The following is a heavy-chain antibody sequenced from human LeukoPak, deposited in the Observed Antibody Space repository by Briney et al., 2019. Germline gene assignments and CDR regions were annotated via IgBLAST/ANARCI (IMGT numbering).Heavy chain of an antibody. Sequence: SETLSLTCAVYGGSFSGYYWSWIRQPPGKGLEWIGEINHSGSTNYNPSLKSRVTISVDTSKNQFSLKLSSVTAADTAVYYCARAPKWLVLEYYFDYWGQGTLVTVSS. J-gene: IGHJ4*02. CDR2: INHSGST. CDR1: GGSFSGYY. V-gene: IGHV4-34*01. D-gene: IGHD6-19*01. CDR3: ARAPKWLVLEYYFDY.